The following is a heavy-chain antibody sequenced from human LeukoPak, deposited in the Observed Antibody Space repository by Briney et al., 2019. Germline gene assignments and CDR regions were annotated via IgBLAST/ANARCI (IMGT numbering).Heavy chain of an antibody. CDR1: GFTFSSYG. J-gene: IGHJ2*01. Sequence: GRSLRLSCAASGFTFSSYGMHWVRQAPGKGLEWVAVISYDGSNKYYADSVKGRFTISRDNSKNTLYLQMNSLRAEDTAVYYCAKNRDRGIPTYYYDSSGSSHFDLWGRGTLVTVSS. V-gene: IGHV3-30*18. CDR3: AKNRDRGIPTYYYDSSGSSHFDL. D-gene: IGHD3-22*01. CDR2: ISYDGSNK.